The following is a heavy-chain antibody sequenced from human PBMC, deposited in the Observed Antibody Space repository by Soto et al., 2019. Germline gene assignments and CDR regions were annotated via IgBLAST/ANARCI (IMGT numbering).Heavy chain of an antibody. CDR2: ISSDGDIT. Sequence: AGGSLRLSCSASGFTFSEYSMHWVRQAPGKGLQYVSTISSDGDITYYADSVKGRFTISRDNSKNTLYLQMNSLRPKDTAVYYCVKVSTFYDILTGYYSTNFFDPWGQGTLVTVYS. V-gene: IGHV3-64D*06. J-gene: IGHJ5*02. CDR1: GFTFSEYS. CDR3: VKVSTFYDILTGYYSTNFFDP. D-gene: IGHD3-9*01.